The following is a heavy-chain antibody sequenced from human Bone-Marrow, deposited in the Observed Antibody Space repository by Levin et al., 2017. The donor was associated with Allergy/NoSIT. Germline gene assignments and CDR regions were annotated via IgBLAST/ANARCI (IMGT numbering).Heavy chain of an antibody. J-gene: IGHJ4*02. CDR2: IWYDGSNK. D-gene: IGHD6-13*01. CDR1: GFTLSSYG. CDR3: ARDLLPGSSSGY. V-gene: IGHV3-33*01. Sequence: PGESLKISCAASGFTLSSYGMHWVRQAPGKGLEWVAVIWYDGSNKYYADSVKGRFTISRDNSKNTLYLQVNSLRAEDTAVYYCARDLLPGSSSGYWGQGTLVTVSS.